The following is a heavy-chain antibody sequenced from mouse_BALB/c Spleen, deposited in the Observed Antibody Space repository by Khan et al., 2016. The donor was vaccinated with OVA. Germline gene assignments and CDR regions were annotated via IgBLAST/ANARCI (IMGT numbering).Heavy chain of an antibody. J-gene: IGHJ3*01. Sequence: EVELVESGGDLVKPGGSLKLSCAASGFTFSAYSMSWVRQTPDKRLEWVATISSGADYTYYPDGVKGRFTISRDNAKNTLYLQMSSLKSEDTAMYYCASHLTGSFAYWVQGTLVTVSA. V-gene: IGHV5-6*01. CDR2: ISSGADYT. D-gene: IGHD4-1*01. CDR1: GFTFSAYS. CDR3: ASHLTGSFAY.